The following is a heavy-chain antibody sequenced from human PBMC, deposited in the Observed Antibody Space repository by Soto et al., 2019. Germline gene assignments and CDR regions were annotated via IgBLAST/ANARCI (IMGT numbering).Heavy chain of an antibody. Sequence: QVQLVESGGGLVKPGGSLRLSCAASGFTFSDYYMSWIRQAPGKGLEWVSYISSSSSYTNYADSVKGRFTISRDNAKNSLYLQMNSLRAEDTAVYYCARRDGYNSDNWFDPWGQGTLVTVSS. CDR3: ARRDGYNSDNWFDP. CDR2: ISSSSSYT. J-gene: IGHJ5*02. V-gene: IGHV3-11*06. CDR1: GFTFSDYY. D-gene: IGHD5-12*01.